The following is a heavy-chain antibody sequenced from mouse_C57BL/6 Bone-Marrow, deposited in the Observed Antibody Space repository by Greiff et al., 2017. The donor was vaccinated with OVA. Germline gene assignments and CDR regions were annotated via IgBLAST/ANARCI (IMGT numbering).Heavy chain of an antibody. V-gene: IGHV1-50*01. CDR2: IDPSDSYT. Sequence: QVQLKQPGAELVKPGASVKLSCKASGYTFTSYWMQWVKQRPGQGLEWIGEIDPSDSYTNYNQKFKGKATLTVDTSSSTAYMQLSSMTSEDSAVYYCARRDYNRFAYWGQGTLVTVSA. CDR3: ARRDYNRFAY. D-gene: IGHD1-3*01. J-gene: IGHJ3*01. CDR1: GYTFTSYW.